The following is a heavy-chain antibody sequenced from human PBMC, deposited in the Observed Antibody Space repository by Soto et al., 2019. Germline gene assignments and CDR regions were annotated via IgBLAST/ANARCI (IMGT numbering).Heavy chain of an antibody. CDR1: GGTFSNYA. J-gene: IGHJ5*02. CDR2: IIPIFGSV. D-gene: IGHD5-12*01. Sequence: ASVKVSCKASGGTFSNYAITWVRQAPGQGLEWLARIIPIFGSVNFAQKFQDRIALTADESTTTVYMELSSLRSDDTAVYYCAKDGGKDGYFGNWFDPWGQGTLVTVSS. CDR3: AKDGGKDGYFGNWFDP. V-gene: IGHV1-69*13.